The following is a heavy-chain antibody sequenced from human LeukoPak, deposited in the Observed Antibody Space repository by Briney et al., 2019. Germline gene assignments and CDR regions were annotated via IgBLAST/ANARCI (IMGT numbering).Heavy chain of an antibody. J-gene: IGHJ4*02. CDR3: ARDVHCVGTNCYPFDY. CDR2: INGDGSST. CDR1: GFSFSNYW. V-gene: IGHV3-74*01. D-gene: IGHD2-2*01. Sequence: GGSLRLSCAASGFSFSNYWMSWVRQVPGKGLVWVSRINGDGSSTSYADSVKGRFTISRDNAKNTLYLQMNSLRAEDTAVYFCARDVHCVGTNCYPFDYWGQGALVTVSS.